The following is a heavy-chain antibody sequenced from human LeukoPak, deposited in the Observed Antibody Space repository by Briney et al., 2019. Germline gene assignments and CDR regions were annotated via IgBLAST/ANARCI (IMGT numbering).Heavy chain of an antibody. CDR1: GFTFWKYG. J-gene: IGHJ4*02. Sequence: GRSLRLSCAPSGFTFWKYGMHWVRQAPGKGLEWVAIAWNDGRTTHHADSVKGRFIISRDNSKNTLYLQMNSLRAEDTAVYYCATDGSERDIDNWGRGTLVTVSA. D-gene: IGHD1-26*01. CDR2: AWNDGRTT. V-gene: IGHV3-33*01. CDR3: ATDGSERDIDN.